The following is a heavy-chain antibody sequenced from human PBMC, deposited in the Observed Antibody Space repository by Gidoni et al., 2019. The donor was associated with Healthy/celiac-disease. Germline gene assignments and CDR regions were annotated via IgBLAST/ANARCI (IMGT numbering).Heavy chain of an antibody. Sequence: QLTLKESGPVLVKPTETLTLTCTVTGFSLRIARMGVSWIRQPPGKALEWLAHIFSNDEKSYSTSLKSRLTISKDTSKSQVVLTMTNMDPVDTATYCCARSWGGGYSSSWYYFDYWGQGTLVTVSS. CDR1: GFSLRIARMG. CDR3: ARSWGGGYSSSWYYFDY. J-gene: IGHJ4*02. CDR2: IFSNDEK. D-gene: IGHD6-13*01. V-gene: IGHV2-26*01.